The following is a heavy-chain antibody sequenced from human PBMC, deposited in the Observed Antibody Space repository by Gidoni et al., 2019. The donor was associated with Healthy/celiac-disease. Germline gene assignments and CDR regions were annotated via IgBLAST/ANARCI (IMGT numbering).Heavy chain of an antibody. D-gene: IGHD3-22*01. CDR3: ARHEVDYYDSSGYFDY. V-gene: IGHV4-39*01. CDR1: GGSISSSSYY. Sequence: QLQLQESGPGLVKPSETLSLTCTVSGGSISSSSYYWGWIRQPPGKGLEWIGSIYYSGSTYYNPSLKSRVTISVDTSKNQFSLKLSSVTAADTAVYYCARHEVDYYDSSGYFDYWGQGTLVTVSS. CDR2: IYYSGST. J-gene: IGHJ4*02.